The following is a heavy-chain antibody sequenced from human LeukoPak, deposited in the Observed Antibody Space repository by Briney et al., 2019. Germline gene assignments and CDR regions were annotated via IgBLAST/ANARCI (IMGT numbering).Heavy chain of an antibody. D-gene: IGHD5-18*01. CDR3: ARDEGYSYGSPVDY. CDR1: GYTFTSYG. CDR2: ISAYNGNT. J-gene: IGHJ4*02. V-gene: IGHV1-18*01. Sequence: GASVKVSCKASGYTFTSYGISWVRQAPGQGLEWMGWISAYNGNTNYAQKLQGRVTMTTDTSTSTPYMELRSLRSDDTAVYYCARDEGYSYGSPVDYWGQGTLVTVSS.